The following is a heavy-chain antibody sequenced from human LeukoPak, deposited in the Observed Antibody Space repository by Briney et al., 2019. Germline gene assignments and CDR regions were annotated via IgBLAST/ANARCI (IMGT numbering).Heavy chain of an antibody. D-gene: IGHD3-22*01. Sequence: ASVKVSCKASGYTFTSYGISWVRQAPGQGLEWMGWISAYNGNTNYAQKLQGRVTITADKSTSTAYMELSSLRSEDTAVYYCAREKITMIVVVITEAYYYGMDVWGQGTTVTVSS. CDR2: ISAYNGNT. CDR3: AREKITMIVVVITEAYYYGMDV. V-gene: IGHV1-18*01. J-gene: IGHJ6*02. CDR1: GYTFTSYG.